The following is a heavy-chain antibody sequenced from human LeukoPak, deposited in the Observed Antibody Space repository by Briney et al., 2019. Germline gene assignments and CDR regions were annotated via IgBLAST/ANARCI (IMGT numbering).Heavy chain of an antibody. CDR2: INHSGST. V-gene: IGHV4-34*01. CDR3: ARGGQWELRNAFDI. Sequence: PSETLSLTCAVHGGSFSGYYWSWIRQPPGKGLEWTGEINHSGSTNYNPSLKSRVTISVDTSKNQFSLKLSSVTAADTAVYYCARGGQWELRNAFDIWGQGTMVTVSS. J-gene: IGHJ3*02. CDR1: GGSFSGYY. D-gene: IGHD1-26*01.